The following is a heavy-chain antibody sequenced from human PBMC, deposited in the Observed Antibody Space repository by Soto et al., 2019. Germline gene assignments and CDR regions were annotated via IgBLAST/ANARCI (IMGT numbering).Heavy chain of an antibody. Sequence: AAVMASCEDPGSTFTNSAMQWVRQARGQRLEWIGWIVVGSGNTNYAQKFQERVTITRDMSTSTAYMELSSLISEDTAVHSSAADGTFYSLIYPFYYWG. J-gene: IGHJ4*01. V-gene: IGHV1-58*02. CDR1: GSTFTNSA. CDR3: AADGTFYSLIYPFYY. CDR2: IVVGSGNT. D-gene: IGHD1-1*01.